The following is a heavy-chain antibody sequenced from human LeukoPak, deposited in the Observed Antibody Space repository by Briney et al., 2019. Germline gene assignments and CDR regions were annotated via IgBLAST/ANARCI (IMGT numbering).Heavy chain of an antibody. CDR1: GFTFSSYG. V-gene: IGHV3-30*03. Sequence: PGRSLRLSCAASGFTFSSYGMHWVRQAPGKGLEWVAVISYDGSNKYYADSVKGRFTISRDNSKNTLYLQMNSLRAEDTAVYYCAREGSSGWPYYFDYWGQGTLVTVSS. CDR3: AREGSSGWPYYFDY. CDR2: ISYDGSNK. J-gene: IGHJ4*02. D-gene: IGHD6-19*01.